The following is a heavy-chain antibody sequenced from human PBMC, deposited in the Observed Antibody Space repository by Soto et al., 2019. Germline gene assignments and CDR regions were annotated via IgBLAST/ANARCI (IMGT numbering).Heavy chain of an antibody. Sequence: QVQLVESGGGVVQPGRSLRLSCAASGFTFSSYAMHWVRQAPGQGLEWVAVISYDGSNKYYADSVKGRFTISRDNSKNTLYLQMNSLRAEDTAVYYCARDHPGDDFWSGYYYYYGMDVWGQGTTVTVSS. J-gene: IGHJ6*02. CDR2: ISYDGSNK. CDR1: GFTFSSYA. V-gene: IGHV3-30-3*01. D-gene: IGHD3-3*01. CDR3: ARDHPGDDFWSGYYYYYGMDV.